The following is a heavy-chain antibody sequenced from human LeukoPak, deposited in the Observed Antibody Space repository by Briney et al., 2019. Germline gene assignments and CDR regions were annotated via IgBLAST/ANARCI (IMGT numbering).Heavy chain of an antibody. Sequence: GGSLRLSCAASGFTFSSYGMHWVRQAPGKGLEWVSFIRYDGNNKYYADSVKGRFTISRDNSKNTLYLQMNSLRAEDTAVYYCAKPLSSGHFFDYWGQGTLVTVSS. D-gene: IGHD6-19*01. CDR3: AKPLSSGHFFDY. CDR2: IRYDGNNK. V-gene: IGHV3-30*02. CDR1: GFTFSSYG. J-gene: IGHJ4*02.